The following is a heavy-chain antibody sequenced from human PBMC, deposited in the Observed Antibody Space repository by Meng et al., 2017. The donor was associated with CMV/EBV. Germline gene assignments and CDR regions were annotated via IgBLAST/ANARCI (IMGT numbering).Heavy chain of an antibody. CDR3: ARGVGIFANWFDP. Sequence: ASVKVSCKASGNTFISYDINWVRQATGQGLEWVGWMNPNSGNTAYAQKFQGRVTMTRNTSISTAYMELTSLRSEDTAVYYCARGVGIFANWFDPWGQGTLVTVSS. CDR1: GNTFISYD. V-gene: IGHV1-8*01. J-gene: IGHJ5*02. CDR2: MNPNSGNT. D-gene: IGHD3-3*01.